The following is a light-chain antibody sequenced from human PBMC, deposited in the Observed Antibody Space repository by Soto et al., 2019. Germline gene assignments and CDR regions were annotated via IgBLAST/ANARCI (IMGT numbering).Light chain of an antibody. CDR1: SSDVGGYNY. Sequence: QSALTQPASVSGSPGQSITISCTGTSSDVGGYNYVSWYQQHPGKAPKLMIYEVSNRPSGVSHRFSGSKSGNTASLTISGLQAEDEADYYCSSYTSSNTPSWVFGGGTKLTV. J-gene: IGLJ3*02. V-gene: IGLV2-14*01. CDR3: SSYTSSNTPSWV. CDR2: EVS.